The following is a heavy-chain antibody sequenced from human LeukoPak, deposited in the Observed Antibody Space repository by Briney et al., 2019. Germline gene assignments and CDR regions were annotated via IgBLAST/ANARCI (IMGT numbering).Heavy chain of an antibody. CDR1: GGTFSSYA. Sequence: GASVKVSCKASGGTFSSYAISWVRQAPGQGLEWMGGIIPIFGTANYAQKFQSRVTITADESTSTAHMELCSLRSEDTAVYYCARDLRAKQVVPAAIDWFDPWGQGTLVTVSS. CDR3: ARDLRAKQVVPAAIDWFDP. CDR2: IIPIFGTA. V-gene: IGHV1-69*13. D-gene: IGHD2-2*02. J-gene: IGHJ5*02.